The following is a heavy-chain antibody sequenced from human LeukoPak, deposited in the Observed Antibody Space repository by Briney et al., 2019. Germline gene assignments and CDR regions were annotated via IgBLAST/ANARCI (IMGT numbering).Heavy chain of an antibody. V-gene: IGHV3-23*01. Sequence: RGSLRLSCAASGFTFSSYAMSWVRQAPGKGLEWVSAISGSGGSTYYADSVKGRFTISRDNSKNTLYLQMNSLRAEDTAVYYCAKELYCSSTSCYAGHFDYWGQGTLVTVSS. CDR2: ISGSGGST. CDR1: GFTFSSYA. CDR3: AKELYCSSTSCYAGHFDY. J-gene: IGHJ4*02. D-gene: IGHD2-2*01.